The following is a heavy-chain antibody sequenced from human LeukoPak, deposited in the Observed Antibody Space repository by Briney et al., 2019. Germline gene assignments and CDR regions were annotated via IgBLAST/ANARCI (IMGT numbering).Heavy chain of an antibody. J-gene: IGHJ4*02. CDR2: INHSGST. CDR3: ARLTVEMATNDY. D-gene: IGHD5-24*01. CDR1: GFTFSSYA. V-gene: IGHV4-34*01. Sequence: GSLRLSCAASGFTFSSYAMSWVRQAPGKGLEWIGEINHSGSTNYNPSLKSRVTISVDTSKNQFSLKLSSVTAADTAVYYCARLTVEMATNDYWGQGTLVTVSS.